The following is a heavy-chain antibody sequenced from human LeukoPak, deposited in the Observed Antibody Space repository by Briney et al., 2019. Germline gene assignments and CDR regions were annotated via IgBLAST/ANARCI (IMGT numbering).Heavy chain of an antibody. CDR1: GFSFSSYW. CDR2: IKQDESER. D-gene: IGHD3-9*01. Sequence: PGGSLRLSCEGSGFSFSSYWMTWVRQSPGKGPEWVANIKQDESERYTVDSVKGRFTISRDNAKNSLYLQMNSLRAEDTAVYYCARDTGRYFDWLLSRHAFDIWGQGTMVTVSS. CDR3: ARDTGRYFDWLLSRHAFDI. J-gene: IGHJ3*02. V-gene: IGHV3-7*03.